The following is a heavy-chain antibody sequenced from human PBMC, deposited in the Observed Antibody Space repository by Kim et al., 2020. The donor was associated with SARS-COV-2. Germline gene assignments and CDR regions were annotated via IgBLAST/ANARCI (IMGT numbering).Heavy chain of an antibody. D-gene: IGHD3-10*01. CDR1: GGSISSYY. CDR2: IYYSGST. CDR3: ARGIRQYYGSNNWFDL. V-gene: IGHV4-59*13. Sequence: SETLSLTCTVSGGSISSYYWSWIRQPPGKGLEWIGYIYYSGSTNYNPSLKSRVTISVDTSKNQFSLKLSSVTAADTAVYYCARGIRQYYGSNNWFDLWGQGTLVTVSS. J-gene: IGHJ5*02.